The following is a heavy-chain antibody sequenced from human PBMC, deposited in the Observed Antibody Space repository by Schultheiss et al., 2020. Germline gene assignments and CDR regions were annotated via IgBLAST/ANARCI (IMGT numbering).Heavy chain of an antibody. CDR3: ARARGNNYGMDV. Sequence: GESLKISCAASGFTFSSYAMHWVRQAPGKGLEWVAVISYDGSNKYYADSVKGRFTISRDNSMNTLYLQMNSLRAEDTAVYYCARARGNNYGMDVWGQGTTVTVSS. CDR1: GFTFSSYA. CDR2: ISYDGSNK. D-gene: IGHD4-23*01. V-gene: IGHV3-30-3*01. J-gene: IGHJ6*02.